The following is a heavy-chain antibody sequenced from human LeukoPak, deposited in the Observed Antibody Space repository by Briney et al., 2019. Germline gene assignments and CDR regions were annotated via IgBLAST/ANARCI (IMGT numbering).Heavy chain of an antibody. CDR1: GFTFSSYA. V-gene: IGHV3-33*01. CDR2: IWYDGRNQ. CDR3: AGTYYHMDV. J-gene: IGHJ6*03. Sequence: PGGSLRLSCAASGFTFSSYAMHWVRQAPGKGLEWVAVIWYDGRNQYYADSVKGRFTISRDNSKNTLYLQMNSLRAEDTALYYCAGTYYHMDVWGKGATVTVSS.